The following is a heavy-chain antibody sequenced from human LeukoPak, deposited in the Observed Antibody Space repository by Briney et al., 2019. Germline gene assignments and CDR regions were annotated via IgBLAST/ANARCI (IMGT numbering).Heavy chain of an antibody. Sequence: ASVKVSCKASGYTFTSYYMHWVRQAPGQGLEWMGIINPSGGSTSYAQKFQGRVTMTTDTSTSTAYMELRSLRSDDTAVYHCARARIAVAGTTYYFDYWGQGTLVTVSS. D-gene: IGHD6-19*01. V-gene: IGHV1-46*01. J-gene: IGHJ4*02. CDR2: INPSGGST. CDR1: GYTFTSYY. CDR3: ARARIAVAGTTYYFDY.